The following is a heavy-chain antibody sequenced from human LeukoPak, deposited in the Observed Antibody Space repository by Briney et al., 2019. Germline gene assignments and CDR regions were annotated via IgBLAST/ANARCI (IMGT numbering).Heavy chain of an antibody. V-gene: IGHV3-23*01. Sequence: GGSLRLSCAASGFTFSSYAMSWVRQAPGKGLEWVSAISGSGGSTYYADSVKGRFTISRDNSKNTLYLQMNSLRAEDTAVYYCAKVGRASIVLVVYAQNTLAHLDYWGQGTLVTVSS. CDR2: ISGSGGST. D-gene: IGHD2-8*02. J-gene: IGHJ4*02. CDR1: GFTFSSYA. CDR3: AKVGRASIVLVVYAQNTLAHLDY.